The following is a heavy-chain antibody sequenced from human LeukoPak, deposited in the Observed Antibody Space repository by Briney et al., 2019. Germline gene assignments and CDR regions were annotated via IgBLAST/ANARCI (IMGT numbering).Heavy chain of an antibody. J-gene: IGHJ6*03. Sequence: SETLSLTCTVSGGSISSSSYYWGWIRQPPGKGLEWIGSIYYSGSTYYNPSLKSRVTISVDTSKNQFSLKLSSVTAADTAVYYCARGIAAGRKYYYYYMDVWGKGTTVTVSS. CDR2: IYYSGST. D-gene: IGHD6-13*01. V-gene: IGHV4-39*07. CDR3: ARGIAAGRKYYYYYMDV. CDR1: GGSISSSSYY.